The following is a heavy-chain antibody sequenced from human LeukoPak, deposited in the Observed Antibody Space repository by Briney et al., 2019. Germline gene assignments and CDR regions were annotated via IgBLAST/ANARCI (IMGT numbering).Heavy chain of an antibody. CDR3: AKDSGSYLAYYYYYYMDV. Sequence: SQTLSPTPTVSGGSISSGSYYRSCIRQPAGEGLEWIGRIYTSGSTNYNPSLKSRVTISVDTSKNQFSLKLSSVTAADTAVYYCAKDSGSYLAYYYYYYMDVWGKGTTVTISS. V-gene: IGHV4-61*02. J-gene: IGHJ6*03. CDR1: GGSISSGSYY. CDR2: IYTSGST. D-gene: IGHD1-26*01.